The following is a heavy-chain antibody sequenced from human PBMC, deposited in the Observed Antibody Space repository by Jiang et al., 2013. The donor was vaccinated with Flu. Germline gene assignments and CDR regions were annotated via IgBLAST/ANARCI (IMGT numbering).Heavy chain of an antibody. J-gene: IGHJ4*02. D-gene: IGHD2/OR15-2a*01. CDR1: GFTFNYFA. CDR3: ATLRGSTFDTYLMDV. CDR2: VRHDGSLT. V-gene: IGHV3-30*02. Sequence: QLVESGGGVVQPGGSLRLSCVASGFTFNYFAMHWVRQAPGKGLEWLASVRHDGSLTNYADSVKGRFTVSRENFKNTVYLQMTSLRPDDTAVYYCATLRGSTFDTYLMDVWGQGTLVSVSS.